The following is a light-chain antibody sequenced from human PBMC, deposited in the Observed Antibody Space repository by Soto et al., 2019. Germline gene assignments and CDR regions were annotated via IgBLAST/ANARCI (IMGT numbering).Light chain of an antibody. CDR3: SSYTSSSTLV. Sequence: QSALTQPAFVSGSPGQSITISCTGTNSDVGGYNFVSWYQQHPGKVPKLMLYDVTNRPSGVSNRFSGSKSGNTASLTISGLQAEDEADYYCSSYTSSSTLVFGTGTKVTVL. CDR1: NSDVGGYNF. J-gene: IGLJ1*01. CDR2: DVT. V-gene: IGLV2-14*01.